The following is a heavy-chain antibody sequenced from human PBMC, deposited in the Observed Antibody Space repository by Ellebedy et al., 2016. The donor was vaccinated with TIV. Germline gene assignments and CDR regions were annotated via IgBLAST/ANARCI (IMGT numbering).Heavy chain of an antibody. CDR1: GFTFSSYA. D-gene: IGHD7-27*01. CDR2: ISYDGSNK. V-gene: IGHV3-30-3*02. J-gene: IGHJ4*02. Sequence: PGGSLRLSCAASGFTFSSYAMHWVRQAPGKGLEWVALISYDGSNKYYADSVKGRFTISRDNSGNTLFLHMHNLRAEDTAIYYCTKRAENWGFFDYWGQGARVTVSS. CDR3: TKRAENWGFFDY.